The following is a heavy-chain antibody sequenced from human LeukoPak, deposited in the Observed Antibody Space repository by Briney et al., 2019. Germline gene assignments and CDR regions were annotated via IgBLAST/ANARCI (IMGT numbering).Heavy chain of an antibody. Sequence: SETLSLTCTVSGDSMRSYFWSWIRQPPGKGLEWIGYIYYSGAINYNPFLKSRVTISVDASKNQFSLNLNSVTAADTAVYYCASAEPRGIIWHPYWGQGTLVTVSS. CDR1: GDSMRSYF. J-gene: IGHJ4*02. CDR3: ASAEPRGIIWHPY. CDR2: IYYSGAI. V-gene: IGHV4-59*08.